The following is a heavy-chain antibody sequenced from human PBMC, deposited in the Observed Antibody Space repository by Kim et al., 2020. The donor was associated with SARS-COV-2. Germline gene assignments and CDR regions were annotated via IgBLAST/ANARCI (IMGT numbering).Heavy chain of an antibody. V-gene: IGHV3-23*01. J-gene: IGHJ4*02. CDR3: VKGVGGSLIGGRGSCFDY. Sequence: VKGRFTISRDISENTLYLQMNSLRVEDTAMYYCVKGVGGSLIGGRGSCFDYWGQGALVTVSS. D-gene: IGHD3-16*01.